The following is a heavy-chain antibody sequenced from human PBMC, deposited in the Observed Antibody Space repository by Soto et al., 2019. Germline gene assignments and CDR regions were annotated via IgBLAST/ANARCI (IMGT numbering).Heavy chain of an antibody. J-gene: IGHJ3*01. V-gene: IGHV1-69*01. Sequence: QVQLVQSGAAVRKPGSSVKVSCQASGGTFTKYAITWVRQAPRQGLEWMGGIVPLTGTTNYAQKFRGRVTISADESTSTAYLELSSLRSEDTAVYYCASGVGGLGGSSGWPDYAFDVWGQGTMVIVSS. CDR3: ASGVGGLGGSSGWPDYAFDV. CDR1: GGTFTKYA. CDR2: IVPLTGTT. D-gene: IGHD6-19*01.